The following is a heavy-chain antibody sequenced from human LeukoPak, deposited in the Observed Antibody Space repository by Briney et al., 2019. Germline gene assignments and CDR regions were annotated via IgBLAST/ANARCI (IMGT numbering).Heavy chain of an antibody. V-gene: IGHV1-2*02. Sequence: ASVKVSCKASGYIFTTYFIHWVRQDPGQGLEWMGWINPNNGDTNYVQKFQGKVTMTRDTSISTTYMELTRLRSDDTAVYYCAREGGYDILTGYQDYWGQGTLVTVSS. CDR3: AREGGYDILTGYQDY. D-gene: IGHD3-9*01. CDR2: INPNNGDT. J-gene: IGHJ4*02. CDR1: GYIFTTYF.